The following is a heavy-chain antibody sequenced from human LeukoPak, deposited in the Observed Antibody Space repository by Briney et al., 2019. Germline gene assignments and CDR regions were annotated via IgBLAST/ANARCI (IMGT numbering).Heavy chain of an antibody. CDR1: GFTFDDYA. D-gene: IGHD3/OR15-3a*01. CDR3: AKAQGLYYFDY. V-gene: IGHV3-9*01. Sequence: PGGSLRLSCAASGFTFDDYAMHWVRQAPGKGLEWVSGISWNSGSIGYADSVKGRFTISRDNAKNSLYLQMNSLRAEDTALYYCAKAQGLYYFDYWGQGTLVTVSS. J-gene: IGHJ4*02. CDR2: ISWNSGSI.